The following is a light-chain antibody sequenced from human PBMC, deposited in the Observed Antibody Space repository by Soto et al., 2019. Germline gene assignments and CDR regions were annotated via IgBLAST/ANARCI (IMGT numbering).Light chain of an antibody. Sequence: QSALTQPASVSGSPGQSITISCTGTSSDIGAYNYVSWYQQHPGKAPKLLIYGPTTRPSGVSNRCSGSKAGNTSPLTISGLQAEDDADYYCLSYTTSLTLVFGGGTKVTVL. J-gene: IGLJ3*02. CDR2: GPT. V-gene: IGLV2-14*01. CDR3: LSYTTSLTLV. CDR1: SSDIGAYNY.